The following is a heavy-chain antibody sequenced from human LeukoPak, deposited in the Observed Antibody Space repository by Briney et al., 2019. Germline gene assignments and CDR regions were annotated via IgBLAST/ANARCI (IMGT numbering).Heavy chain of an antibody. CDR3: ARHHFAYCSGGSCPIDAFDI. CDR1: GYSFTSYW. V-gene: IGHV5-51*01. CDR2: IYPGDSDT. J-gene: IGHJ3*02. Sequence: GESLKISCKGSGYSFTSYWIGWVRQMPGKGLEWMGIIYPGDSDTRYSPSFQGQVTISADKSISTAYLQWSSLKASDTAMYYCARHHFAYCSGGSCPIDAFDIWGQRDNGHRLF. D-gene: IGHD2-15*01.